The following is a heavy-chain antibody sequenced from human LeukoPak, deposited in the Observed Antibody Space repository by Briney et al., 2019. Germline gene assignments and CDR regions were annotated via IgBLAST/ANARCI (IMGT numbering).Heavy chain of an antibody. V-gene: IGHV1-2*02. CDR3: ARTAVVVVAATPYYYYMDV. J-gene: IGHJ6*03. CDR1: GYTFTSYY. Sequence: ASVKVSCKASGYTFTSYYMHWVRQAPGQGLEWMGWINPNSGGTNYAQKFQGRVTTTRDTSISTAYMELSRLRSDDTAVYYCARTAVVVVAATPYYYYMDVWGKGTTVTVSS. D-gene: IGHD2-15*01. CDR2: INPNSGGT.